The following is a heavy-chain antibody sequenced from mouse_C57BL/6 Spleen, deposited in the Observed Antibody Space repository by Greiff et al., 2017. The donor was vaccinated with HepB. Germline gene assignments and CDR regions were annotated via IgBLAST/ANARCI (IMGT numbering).Heavy chain of an antibody. CDR3: ARGGAVVAHFDD. D-gene: IGHD1-1*01. J-gene: IGHJ2*01. V-gene: IGHV1-81*01. CDR1: GYTFTSYG. CDR2: IYPRSGNT. Sequence: QVQLQQSGAELARPGASVKLSCKASGYTFTSYGIRWVKQRPGQGLEWIGEIYPRSGNTYYNEKFKGKATLTADKSSSTAYMELRSLTSEDSAVCFGARGGAVVAHFDDWGQGTTLTVSS.